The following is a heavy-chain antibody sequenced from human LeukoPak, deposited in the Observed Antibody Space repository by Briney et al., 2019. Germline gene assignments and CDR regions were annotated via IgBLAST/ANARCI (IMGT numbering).Heavy chain of an antibody. D-gene: IGHD3-22*01. V-gene: IGHV3-66*01. CDR3: YSMIVVGLRVINDY. CDR2: IYIGGST. CDR1: GFTVSSNY. Sequence: PGGSLRLSCVVSGFTVSSNYMSWVRQAPGKGLEWVSGIYIGGSTYYSDSVKGRFAISRDNSKTTLYLQMNRLRAEDTAVYYCYSMIVVGLRVINDYWGLGTLVTVSS. J-gene: IGHJ4*02.